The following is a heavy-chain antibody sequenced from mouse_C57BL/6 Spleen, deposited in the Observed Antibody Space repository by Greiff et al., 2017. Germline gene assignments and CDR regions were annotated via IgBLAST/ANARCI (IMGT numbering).Heavy chain of an antibody. D-gene: IGHD1-1*01. CDR3: ARRDYYSSSYGYFDV. Sequence: QVTLKESGPGILQPSQTLSLTCSFSGFSLTTSGMGVSWLRQPSGKGLEWLAHIYWDDDKRYNPFLKSRLTISKDTSRNQVFLKISSVDTADTATYYCARRDYYSSSYGYFDVWGTGTTVTVSS. J-gene: IGHJ1*03. V-gene: IGHV8-12*01. CDR1: GFSLTTSGMG. CDR2: IYWDDDK.